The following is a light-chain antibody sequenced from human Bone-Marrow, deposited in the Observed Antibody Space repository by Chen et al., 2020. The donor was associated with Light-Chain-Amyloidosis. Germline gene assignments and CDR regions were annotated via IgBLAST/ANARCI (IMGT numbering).Light chain of an antibody. CDR3: CAYAGTYTWL. V-gene: IGLV2-11*01. J-gene: IGLJ3*02. CDR1: SSDIGGYDY. CDR2: DAN. Sequence: QSALTQPPSVSGSPGQSVTIPCTGTSSDIGGYDYVSWYQQYPGTAPKLIIYDANKRPSGVPDRFSASKSANTASLTISGLQADDEAEYHCCAYAGTYTWLFGGGTRLTVL.